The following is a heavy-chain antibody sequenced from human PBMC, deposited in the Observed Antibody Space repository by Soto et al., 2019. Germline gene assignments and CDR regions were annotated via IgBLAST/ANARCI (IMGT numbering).Heavy chain of an antibody. CDR1: GNTFTSYY. CDR2: INPSSGST. V-gene: IGHV1-46*03. D-gene: IGHD1-26*01. CDR3: ARDRAPGWAYYYGMDV. Sequence: QVQLVQSGAEVKKPGDSVMLSCKASGNTFTSYYMHWVRQAPGQGLEWMGIINPSSGSTNYAQKRQGRVNMTREMSTRTVYMELSSLRSEDTAVYYCARDRAPGWAYYYGMDVWGQGTTVTVSS. J-gene: IGHJ6*02.